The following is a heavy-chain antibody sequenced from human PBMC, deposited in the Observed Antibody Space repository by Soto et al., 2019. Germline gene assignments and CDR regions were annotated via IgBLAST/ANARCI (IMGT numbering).Heavy chain of an antibody. CDR3: ARGSSGYISSWYYFDY. Sequence: EVQLLESGGGLVQPGGSLRLSCAASGSTFTDYALSWVRQAPGKGLEWVATISGIGGSTYLADSVKGRLSISRDNSKNTVSLLMNSLRAEDTAVYFCARGSSGYISSWYYFDYWGRGTLVTVSS. CDR2: ISGIGGST. D-gene: IGHD6-13*01. V-gene: IGHV3-23*01. J-gene: IGHJ4*02. CDR1: GSTFTDYA.